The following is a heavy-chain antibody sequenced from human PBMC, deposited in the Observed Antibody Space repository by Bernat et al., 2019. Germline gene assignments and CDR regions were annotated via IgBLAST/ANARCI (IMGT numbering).Heavy chain of an antibody. CDR1: GFTVSNNN. Sequence: EVQVVESGGDLVQPGGSLRLSCVASGFTVSNNNVSWVRQAPGKGLEWVSFIHNSGTTHYADSVKGRFTISRDNSRNTVYLQMNSVRVEDTAVYYCMGYGGNSVWGQGTLVTVSS. CDR2: IHNSGTT. J-gene: IGHJ4*02. V-gene: IGHV3-66*01. CDR3: MGYGGNSV. D-gene: IGHD5-12*01.